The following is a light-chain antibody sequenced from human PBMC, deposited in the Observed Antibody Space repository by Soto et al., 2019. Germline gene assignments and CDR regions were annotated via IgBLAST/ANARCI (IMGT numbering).Light chain of an antibody. Sequence: DIQMTQSPSSLSASVGDRVTITCRASQNIRSYLNWYQQKPGKAPQLLIYATSSLQTGVPSRFSASGSGTDFSLVISDLQPEDSATYYCQQGHSSRCTSGRGTKVEI. CDR3: QQGHSSRCT. J-gene: IGKJ1*01. CDR2: ATS. CDR1: QNIRSY. V-gene: IGKV1-39*01.